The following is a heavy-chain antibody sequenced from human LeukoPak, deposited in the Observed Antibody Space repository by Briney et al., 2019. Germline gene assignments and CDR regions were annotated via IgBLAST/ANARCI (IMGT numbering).Heavy chain of an antibody. CDR3: ARDDVLTGGSFDP. CDR2: INPNSGGT. D-gene: IGHD2-8*02. Sequence: ASVKVSCKASGYTFTGYYMHWVRQAPGQGLEWMGWINPNSGGTNYAQKFRGRVTMTRDTSISTACMELSRLRSDDTAVYYCARDDVLTGGSFDPWGQGTLVTVSS. J-gene: IGHJ5*02. CDR1: GYTFTGYY. V-gene: IGHV1-2*02.